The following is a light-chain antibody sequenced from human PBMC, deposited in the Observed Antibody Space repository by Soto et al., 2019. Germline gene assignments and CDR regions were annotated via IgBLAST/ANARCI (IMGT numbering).Light chain of an antibody. CDR1: SSDVGSYNL. CDR2: EVT. CDR3: CAYAGSSTFVI. J-gene: IGLJ2*01. V-gene: IGLV2-23*02. Sequence: QSALTQPASVSVSPGQSMTISCTGTSSDVGSYNLFSWYQKHPAKVPILMIYEVTKPTSGFSNRFSGSKSGTTASLTISGLQAEDEAAYYCCAYAGSSTFVIFGGGTQLPVL.